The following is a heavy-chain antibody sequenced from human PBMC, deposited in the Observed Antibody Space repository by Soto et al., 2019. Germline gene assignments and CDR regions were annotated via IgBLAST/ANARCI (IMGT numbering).Heavy chain of an antibody. CDR2: ISGTGGST. V-gene: IGHV3-23*01. Sequence: GSLRLSCAASGFTFSSYAMTWVRQAPGKGLEWVSSISGTGGSTYYADSVRGRFTISRDKSKNTLFLQMNSLRAEDTAIYYCAKEIYIVTSISYDSWGQGALVTVSS. J-gene: IGHJ4*02. CDR3: AKEIYIVTSISYDS. D-gene: IGHD5-12*01. CDR1: GFTFSSYA.